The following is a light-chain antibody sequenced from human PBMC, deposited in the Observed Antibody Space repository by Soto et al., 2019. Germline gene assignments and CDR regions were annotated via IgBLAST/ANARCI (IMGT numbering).Light chain of an antibody. CDR1: QSISSP. V-gene: IGKV1-5*03. CDR3: QQYNGFGSWT. J-gene: IGKJ1*01. CDR2: ETS. Sequence: MQMTQSPSTLSASVGDRVTITCRAIQSISSPLAWYQQEPGKAPKLLIYETSTLERGVPSRFSGSASGTEFTLTISSLQPDDFATYYCQQYNGFGSWTFGQGTKV.